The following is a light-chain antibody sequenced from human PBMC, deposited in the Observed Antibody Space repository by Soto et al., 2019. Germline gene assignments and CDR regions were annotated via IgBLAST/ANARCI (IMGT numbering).Light chain of an antibody. CDR2: GVH. CDR3: QQYGSSAWT. V-gene: IGKV3-20*01. CDR1: QSVSSNY. Sequence: EIVLTQSPGALSVSPWEVATVAGRASQSVSSNYLAWYQQKPGQATRLLIYGVHSRATGIPDRFSGSGSGTDFTLTISRLDPEDSAVYYCQQYGSSAWTFGQGTKVDI. J-gene: IGKJ1*01.